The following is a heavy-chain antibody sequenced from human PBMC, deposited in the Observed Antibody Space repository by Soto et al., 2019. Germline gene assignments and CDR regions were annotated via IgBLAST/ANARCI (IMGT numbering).Heavy chain of an antibody. V-gene: IGHV3-48*01. Sequence: GGSLRLSCAASGFTFSSYSMNWVRQAPGKGLEWVSYISSSSSTIYYADSVKGRFTISRDNAKNSLYLQMNSLRAEDTAVYYCARDERGGSYFYWGQGTLVTDSS. J-gene: IGHJ4*02. CDR2: ISSSSSTI. D-gene: IGHD1-26*01. CDR3: ARDERGGSYFY. CDR1: GFTFSSYS.